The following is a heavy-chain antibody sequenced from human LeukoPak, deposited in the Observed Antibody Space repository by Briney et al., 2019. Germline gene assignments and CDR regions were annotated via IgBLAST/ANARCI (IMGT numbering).Heavy chain of an antibody. V-gene: IGHV4-39*07. CDR2: IYYSGST. CDR3: ARAGPRTYYDFWSGYPGLYYYYMDV. D-gene: IGHD3-3*01. CDR1: GGSISSSSYY. J-gene: IGHJ6*03. Sequence: SETLSLTCTVSGGSISSSSYYWGWIRQPPGKGLEWIGSIYYSGSTYYNPSLKSRVTISVDTSKNQFSLQLSSVPAAATAVYYCARAGPRTYYDFWSGYPGLYYYYMDVWGKGTTVTVSS.